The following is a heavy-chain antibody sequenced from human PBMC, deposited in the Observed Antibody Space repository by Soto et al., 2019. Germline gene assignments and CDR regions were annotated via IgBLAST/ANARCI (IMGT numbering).Heavy chain of an antibody. CDR1: GYTFTSYY. V-gene: IGHV1-46*01. J-gene: IGHJ4*02. CDR3: ASGLRYCTMCVCYSVRKDLDD. D-gene: IGHD2-8*01. CDR2: INPSGGST. Sequence: ASVKVSCKASGYTFTSYYMHWVRQAPGQGLEWMGIINPSGGSTSYAQKFQGRVTMTRDTSTSTVYMELSSLRSEDTAVYYCASGLRYCTMCVCYSVRKDLDDWGKGTLVPVSS.